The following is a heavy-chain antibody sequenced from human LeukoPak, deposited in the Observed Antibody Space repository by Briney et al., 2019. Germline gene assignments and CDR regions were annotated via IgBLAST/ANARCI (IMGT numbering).Heavy chain of an antibody. J-gene: IGHJ4*02. CDR3: ARDSRLTGYLFDY. CDR2: IYYSGST. CDR1: GGSISSYY. D-gene: IGHD3-9*01. Sequence: PSETLSLTCTASGGSISSYYRSWIRQPPGKGLEWIGYIYYSGSTNYNPSLKSRVTISVDTSKNQFSLKLSSVTAADTAVYYCARDSRLTGYLFDYWGQGTLVTVSS. V-gene: IGHV4-59*01.